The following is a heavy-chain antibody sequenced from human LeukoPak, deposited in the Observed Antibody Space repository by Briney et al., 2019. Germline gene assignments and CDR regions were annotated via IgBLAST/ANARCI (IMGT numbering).Heavy chain of an antibody. V-gene: IGHV3-7*01. CDR1: GFTFSSYW. D-gene: IGHD3-10*01. Sequence: GGSLRLSCAASGFTFSSYWMSWVRQAPGKGLEWVANIKQDGSEKYYVDSVKGRFTISRDNAKNSLYLQMNSLRAEDTAVYYCARVPPLWFGDAFDIWGQGTMVTVSS. CDR2: IKQDGSEK. CDR3: ARVPPLWFGDAFDI. J-gene: IGHJ3*02.